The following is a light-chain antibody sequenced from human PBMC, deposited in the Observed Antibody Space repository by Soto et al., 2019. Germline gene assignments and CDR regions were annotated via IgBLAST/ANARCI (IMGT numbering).Light chain of an antibody. J-gene: IGLJ3*02. V-gene: IGLV2-14*01. CDR2: EVT. CDR3: SSYTSINTWV. CDR1: SSDVGGHNH. Sequence: QSALTQPASVSGSPGQSITISCTGTSSDVGGHNHVSWYQQHPGKAPKLMIYEVTNRPSGVSNRFSGSKSGNTASLTISGLQAEDDADYYCSSYTSINTWVFGGGTKLTVL.